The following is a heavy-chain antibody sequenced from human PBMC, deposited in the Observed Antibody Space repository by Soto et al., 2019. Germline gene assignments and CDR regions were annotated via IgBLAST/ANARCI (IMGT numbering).Heavy chain of an antibody. CDR3: AKGGISSGWYALGSDFDY. Sequence: EVRLLESGGGLVQPGGSLRLSCAASGFTFSSYAMSWVRQAPGKGLEWVSAISGSGGSTYYADSVKGRFTISRDNSKNTLYLQMNSLRAEDTAVYYCAKGGISSGWYALGSDFDYWGQGTLVTVSS. D-gene: IGHD6-19*01. J-gene: IGHJ4*02. CDR1: GFTFSSYA. V-gene: IGHV3-23*01. CDR2: ISGSGGST.